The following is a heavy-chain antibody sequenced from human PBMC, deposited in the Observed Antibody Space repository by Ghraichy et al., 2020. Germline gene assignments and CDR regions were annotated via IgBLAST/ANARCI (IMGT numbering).Heavy chain of an antibody. CDR3: ARGGSCTTTSCWSFNWFDP. CDR1: GGSISSGGYS. D-gene: IGHD2-2*01. V-gene: IGHV4-30-2*01. Sequence: SETLSLTCAVSGGSISSGGYSWGWIRQPPGRGLEWIGYIYNSGNTYSNPSLKSRVTISVDRSKNQFSLNLSSVTAADTAVYYCARGGSCTTTSCWSFNWFDPWGQGTLVTVSS. J-gene: IGHJ5*02. CDR2: IYNSGNT.